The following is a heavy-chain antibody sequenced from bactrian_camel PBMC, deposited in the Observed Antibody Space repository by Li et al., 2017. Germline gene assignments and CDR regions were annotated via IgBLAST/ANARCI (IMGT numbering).Heavy chain of an antibody. CDR1: GFIFSGYA. J-gene: IGHJ4*01. Sequence: DVQLVESGGGLVQPGGSLRLSCEATGFIFSGYAMTWVRQGPGKGLEWVSGINSGGGFTSYADSAKGRFTISRDNAKNTLYLQMNSLKTEDTAVYYCAAVGWVIGRRGYWGQGTQVTVS. D-gene: IGHD3*01. CDR2: INSGGGFT. V-gene: IGHV3S42*01. CDR3: AAVGWVIGRRGY.